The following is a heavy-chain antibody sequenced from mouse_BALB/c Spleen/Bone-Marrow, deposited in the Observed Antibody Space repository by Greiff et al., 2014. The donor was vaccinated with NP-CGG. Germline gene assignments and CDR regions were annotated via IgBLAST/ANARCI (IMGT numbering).Heavy chain of an antibody. D-gene: IGHD1-2*01. CDR3: ARNGHSYGYYFDY. Sequence: VQLQQSAAELARPGASVKMSCKASGYTFTTYTMHWVKQRPGQGLEWIGYINPCSGYTEYNQNFKDKTTLTADKSSSTAYMQRSSLTSDDSAVYYGARNGHSYGYYFDYWGQGTTLTVSA. J-gene: IGHJ2*01. CDR2: INPCSGYT. V-gene: IGHV1-4*02. CDR1: GYTFTTYT.